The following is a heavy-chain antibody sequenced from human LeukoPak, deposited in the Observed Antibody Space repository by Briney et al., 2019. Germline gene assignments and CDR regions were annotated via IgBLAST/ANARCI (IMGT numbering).Heavy chain of an antibody. CDR2: INHDGSEK. CDR1: GGSISSSNW. Sequence: GTLSLTCAVSGGSISSSNWWSWVRQAPGKGLQWVATINHDGSEKDYVDSVKGRFTISRDNAENSLYLQLNSLRAEDTAIYYCARGSGWLDYWGQGTLVTVSS. V-gene: IGHV3-7*03. J-gene: IGHJ4*02. CDR3: ARGSGWLDY. D-gene: IGHD6-19*01.